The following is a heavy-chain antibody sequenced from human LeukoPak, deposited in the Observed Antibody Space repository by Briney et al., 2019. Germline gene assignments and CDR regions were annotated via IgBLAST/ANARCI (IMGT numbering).Heavy chain of an antibody. D-gene: IGHD3-16*02. J-gene: IGHJ4*02. Sequence: SETLSLTCTVSGGSINSGSYYWTWIRQPAGKGLEWIGRIYTSGSTNYNPSLKSRVTISVDTSKNQFSLKLDSVTAADTAVYYCARDGPLVYFDYWGQGALVTVSS. CDR1: GGSINSGSYY. V-gene: IGHV4-61*02. CDR2: IYTSGST. CDR3: ARDGPLVYFDY.